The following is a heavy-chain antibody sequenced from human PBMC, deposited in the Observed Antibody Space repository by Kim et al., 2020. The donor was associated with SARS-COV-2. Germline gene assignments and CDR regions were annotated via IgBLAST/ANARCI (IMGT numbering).Heavy chain of an antibody. Sequence: YSPSLKSRVTISVDTSKNQLSLKLSSVTAVDTAVYSCARAGATVTTSYVYWGQGILVTVSS. CDR3: ARAGATVTTSYVY. J-gene: IGHJ4*02. V-gene: IGHV4-30-2*04. D-gene: IGHD4-17*01.